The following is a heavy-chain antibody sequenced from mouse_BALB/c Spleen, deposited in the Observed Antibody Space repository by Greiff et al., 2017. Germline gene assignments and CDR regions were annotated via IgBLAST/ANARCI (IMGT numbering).Heavy chain of an antibody. CDR3: ASSNWDYFDY. CDR2: IYPGDGDT. CDR1: GYAFSSSW. V-gene: IGHV1-82*01. Sequence: VQLQQSGPELVKPGASVKISCKATGYAFSSSWMNWVKQRPGQGLEWIGRIYPGDGDTNYNGKFKGKATLTADKSSSTAYMQLSSLTSVDSAVYFCASSNWDYFDYWGQGTTLTVSS. J-gene: IGHJ2*01. D-gene: IGHD4-1*01.